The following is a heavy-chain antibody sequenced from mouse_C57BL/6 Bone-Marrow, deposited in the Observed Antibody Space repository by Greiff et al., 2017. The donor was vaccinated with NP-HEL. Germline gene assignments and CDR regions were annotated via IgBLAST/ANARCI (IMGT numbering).Heavy chain of an antibody. Sequence: VKLMESGAELARPGASVKLSCKASGYTFTSYGISWVKQRTGPGLEWNGESYPRSGNTSYNEKFKGKATLTADKYSSTAYMELRRLTSEDSAVYVCAKRQLRLPFAYWGQGTLVTVSA. CDR3: AKRQLRLPFAY. CDR2: SYPRSGNT. J-gene: IGHJ3*01. V-gene: IGHV1-81*01. CDR1: GYTFTSYG. D-gene: IGHD3-2*02.